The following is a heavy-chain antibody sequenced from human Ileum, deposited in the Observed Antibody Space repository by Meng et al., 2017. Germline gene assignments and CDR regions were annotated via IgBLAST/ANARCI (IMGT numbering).Heavy chain of an antibody. D-gene: IGHD2-8*01. CDR2: ISGSAGST. CDR3: VKGACTNGLCDTEY. CDR1: GFSFSTYA. V-gene: IGHV3-23*01. J-gene: IGHJ4*02. Sequence: GGSLRLSCVASGFSFSTYAMNWVRQAPGKGLEWVSLISGSAGSTHYPDSVKGRFTISRDNSKSTVSLQMNSLRVEDTAVYYCVKGACTNGLCDTEYWGQGTLVTVSS.